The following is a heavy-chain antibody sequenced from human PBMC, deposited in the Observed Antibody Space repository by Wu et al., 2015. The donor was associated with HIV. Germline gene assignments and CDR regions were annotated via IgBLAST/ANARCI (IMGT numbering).Heavy chain of an antibody. Sequence: QVQLVQSGPEVKKPGASVKVSCKASGDTSRNYVFSWVRQAPGQGLEWMGRFSPVFAKPSYAQKFQGRVTITADELTRTTYVELSSLRSEDTAVYYCARGDSSGWYSFDSWGQGTLVIVSS. CDR2: FSPVFAKP. V-gene: IGHV1-69*13. J-gene: IGHJ4*02. CDR1: GDTSRNYV. CDR3: ARGDSSGWYSFDS. D-gene: IGHD6-19*01.